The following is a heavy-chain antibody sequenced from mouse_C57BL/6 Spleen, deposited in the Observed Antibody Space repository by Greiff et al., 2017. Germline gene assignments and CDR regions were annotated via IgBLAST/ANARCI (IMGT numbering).Heavy chain of an antibody. Sequence: VQLQESGAELVRPGASVTLSCKASGYTFTDYEMHWVKQTPVHGLEWIGAIDPETGGSAYNQKFKGKAILPADQSSSTAYLELRSLTSEESADCYCTRLPYWRGSVAYWGQGSLVTVSA. CDR3: TRLPYWRGSVAY. V-gene: IGHV1-15*01. J-gene: IGHJ3*01. D-gene: IGHD5-5*01. CDR2: IDPETGGS. CDR1: GYTFTDYE.